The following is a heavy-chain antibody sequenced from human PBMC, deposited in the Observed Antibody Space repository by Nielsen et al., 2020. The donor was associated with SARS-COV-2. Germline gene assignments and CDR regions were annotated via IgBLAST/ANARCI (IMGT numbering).Heavy chain of an antibody. D-gene: IGHD3-10*01. V-gene: IGHV3-11*04. CDR1: GFTFSDYY. CDR3: AREHNYYGSGSYYKGFRSPYYYYYGMDV. Sequence: GGSLRLSCAASGFTFSDYYMSWIRQAPGKGLEWVSYISSSGSTIYYADSVKGRFTISRDNSKNTLYLQMNSLRAEDTAVYYCAREHNYYGSGSYYKGFRSPYYYYYGMDVWGQGTTVTVSS. J-gene: IGHJ6*02. CDR2: ISSSGSTI.